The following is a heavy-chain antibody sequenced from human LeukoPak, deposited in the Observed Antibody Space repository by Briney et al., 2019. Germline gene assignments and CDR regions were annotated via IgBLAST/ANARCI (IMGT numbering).Heavy chain of an antibody. D-gene: IGHD2-2*01. V-gene: IGHV3-21*01. CDR2: ISSSSSYI. J-gene: IGHJ4*02. Sequence: GGSLRLSCAASGFTFRSYNMNWVRQSRGKGLEWVSSISSSSSYIYYADSVKGRFTISRDNAKNSLYLQMSSLRAEDTAVYYCARVHGGCSSTSCYVDYWGQGTLVTVSS. CDR1: GFTFRSYN. CDR3: ARVHGGCSSTSCYVDY.